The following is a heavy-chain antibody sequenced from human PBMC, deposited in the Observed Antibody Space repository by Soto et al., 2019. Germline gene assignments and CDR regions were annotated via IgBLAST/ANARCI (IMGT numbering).Heavy chain of an antibody. J-gene: IGHJ6*02. CDR3: ARDDAIFGAIPRMDI. CDR1: GFPFSTYT. Sequence: GGSLRLSCSASGFPFSTYTMYWVRQAPGKGLEWVSSITTGSSRNIFYTDSVKGRFTISRDNANNILYLEMDNLRVEDTAVYYCARDDAIFGAIPRMDIWGQGTTVTVSS. D-gene: IGHD3-3*01. CDR2: ITTGSSRNI. V-gene: IGHV3-21*06.